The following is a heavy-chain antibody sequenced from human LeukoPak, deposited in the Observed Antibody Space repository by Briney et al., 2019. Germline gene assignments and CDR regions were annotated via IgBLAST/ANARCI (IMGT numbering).Heavy chain of an antibody. V-gene: IGHV3-30*02. CDR1: GLIFSNYG. Sequence: GGSLRLSCAASGLIFSNYGMHWVRQPPGKGLEWVTFIQYDGISKYYADSVKGRFTISRDNSKNTLYLQMNSLRPEDTTVYYCVEEAGSVAGRFDHWGQGNMVTVSS. J-gene: IGHJ4*02. D-gene: IGHD6-19*01. CDR2: IQYDGISK. CDR3: VEEAGSVAGRFDH.